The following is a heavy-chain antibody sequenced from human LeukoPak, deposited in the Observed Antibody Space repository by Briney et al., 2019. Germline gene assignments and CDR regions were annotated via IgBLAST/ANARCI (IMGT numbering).Heavy chain of an antibody. CDR3: ARGWAAAGLDY. Sequence: GGSPRLSCAASGFTVSSNYMSWVRQAPGQGLEWVSVIYSGGRTYHADSVEGRFTISRDNSKNTLYLQMSSLRAEDTAVYYCARGWAAAGLDYWGLGTLVTVSS. D-gene: IGHD6-13*01. CDR1: GFTVSSNY. CDR2: IYSGGRT. V-gene: IGHV3-66*01. J-gene: IGHJ4*02.